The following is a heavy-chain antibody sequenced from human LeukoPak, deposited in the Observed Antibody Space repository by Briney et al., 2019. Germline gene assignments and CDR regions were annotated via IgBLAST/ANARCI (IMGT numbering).Heavy chain of an antibody. CDR2: IYSGGST. CDR1: GFTVSSNY. J-gene: IGHJ4*02. V-gene: IGHV3-66*01. CDR3: AKEQQLAYFDY. Sequence: GGSLRLSCAASGFTVSSNYMSWVRQAPGKGLEWVSVIYSGGSTYYADSVKGRFTISRDNSKNTLYLQMNSLRAEDTAVYYCAKEQQLAYFDYWGQGTLVTVSS. D-gene: IGHD6-13*01.